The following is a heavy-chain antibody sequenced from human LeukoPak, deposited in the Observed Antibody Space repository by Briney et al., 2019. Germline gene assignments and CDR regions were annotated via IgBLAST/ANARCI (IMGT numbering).Heavy chain of an antibody. J-gene: IGHJ4*02. Sequence: ASVTVSCKASGYTFRNYGISWVRQAPGQGREWVGWISGYKGYTDYALKFRGRVTMTTDTSTSTTYMELRSLRSDDTAVYYCVRDLGPAYGGTYPKFDYWGQGTLVTVSS. V-gene: IGHV1-18*01. CDR1: GYTFRNYG. CDR2: ISGYKGYT. D-gene: IGHD1-26*01. CDR3: VRDLGPAYGGTYPKFDY.